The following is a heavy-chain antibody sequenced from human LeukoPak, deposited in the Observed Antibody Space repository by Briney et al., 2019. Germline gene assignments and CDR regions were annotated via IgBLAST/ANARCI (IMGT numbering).Heavy chain of an antibody. Sequence: PSETLSLTCTVSGGSISSGSFYWSWIRQPAGKGLEWIGRVYTSGTTKYNPSLKSPVTISVDTSKNQFSLKLSSVTAADTAVYYCARGSCSSTSCYLWDHENWFDPWGQGTLVTVSS. J-gene: IGHJ5*02. CDR1: GGSISSGSFY. CDR3: ARGSCSSTSCYLWDHENWFDP. V-gene: IGHV4-61*02. D-gene: IGHD2-2*01. CDR2: VYTSGTT.